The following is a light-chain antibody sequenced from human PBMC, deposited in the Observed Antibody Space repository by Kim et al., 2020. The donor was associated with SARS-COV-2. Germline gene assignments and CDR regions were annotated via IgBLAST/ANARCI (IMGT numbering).Light chain of an antibody. CDR1: QSVSSNS. Sequence: EHAPLSCRASQSVSSNSLVWYQQKPGQAPRLLIYGASSRATGIPDRFSGSGSGTDFTLTISRLEPEDFAVYYCQQYDNSPPVTFGGGTKLEI. CDR2: GAS. J-gene: IGKJ4*01. V-gene: IGKV3-20*01. CDR3: QQYDNSPPVT.